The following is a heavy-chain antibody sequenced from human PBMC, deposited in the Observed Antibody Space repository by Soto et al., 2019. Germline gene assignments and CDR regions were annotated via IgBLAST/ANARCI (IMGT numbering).Heavy chain of an antibody. D-gene: IGHD2-15*01. CDR2: ISSSSSYI. CDR3: AREQRYCSGGSCYFLDY. CDR1: GFTFSSYS. Sequence: EVKLVESGGGLVKPGGSLRLSCAASGFTFSSYSMNWVRQAPGKGLEWVSSISSSSSYIYYADSVKGRFTISRDNAKNSLYLQMNSLRAEDTAVYYCAREQRYCSGGSCYFLDYWGQGTLVTVSS. J-gene: IGHJ4*02. V-gene: IGHV3-21*01.